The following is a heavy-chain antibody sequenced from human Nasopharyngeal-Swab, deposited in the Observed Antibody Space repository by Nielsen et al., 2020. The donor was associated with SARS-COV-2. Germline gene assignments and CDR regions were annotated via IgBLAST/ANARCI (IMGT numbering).Heavy chain of an antibody. V-gene: IGHV7-4-1*02. CDR3: ARGPSPYSSSWYDWFDP. Sequence: ASVKVSCKASGYTFTSYAMNWVRQAPGQGLEWMGWINTNTGNPTYAQGFTGQFVFSLDTSVSTAYLQISSLKAEDTAVYYCARGPSPYSSSWYDWFDPWGQGTLVTVSS. J-gene: IGHJ5*02. CDR1: GYTFTSYA. CDR2: INTNTGNP. D-gene: IGHD6-13*01.